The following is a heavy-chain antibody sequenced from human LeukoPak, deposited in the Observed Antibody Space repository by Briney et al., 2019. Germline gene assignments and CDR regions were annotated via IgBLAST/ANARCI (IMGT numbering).Heavy chain of an antibody. Sequence: PGGSLRLSCAASGFTFSNYWMHWVRRAPGKGPVWVSRIKSDGSGTRFADSVQGRFTISRDNGKNTVYLQMNSLRAEDTAVYYCARGGDTSNWYPGYFDYWGQGALVTVSS. CDR1: GFTFSNYW. CDR2: IKSDGSGT. V-gene: IGHV3-74*01. D-gene: IGHD6-13*01. CDR3: ARGGDTSNWYPGYFDY. J-gene: IGHJ4*02.